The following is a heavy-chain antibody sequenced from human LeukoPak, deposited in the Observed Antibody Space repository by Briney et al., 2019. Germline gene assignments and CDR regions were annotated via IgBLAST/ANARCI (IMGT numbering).Heavy chain of an antibody. V-gene: IGHV4-34*01. J-gene: IGHJ4*02. D-gene: IGHD6-13*01. CDR1: GGSFSGYY. CDR2: IYYSGST. CDR3: ARVIAAAGTRQFDY. Sequence: SETLSLTCAVYGGSFSGYYWSWIRQPPGKGLEWIGSIYYSGSTYYNPSLKSRVTISVDTSKNQFSLKLSSVTAADTAVYYCARVIAAAGTRQFDYWGQGTLVTVSS.